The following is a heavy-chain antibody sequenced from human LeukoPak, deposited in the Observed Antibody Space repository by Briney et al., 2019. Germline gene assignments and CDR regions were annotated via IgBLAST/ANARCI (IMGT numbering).Heavy chain of an antibody. D-gene: IGHD5-12*01. CDR1: GDSISSSNCY. Sequence: SETLSLTCTVSGDSISSSNCYWGWIRQPPGKGLEWIGSIYFSGGTYYNASLKSRVTISVDTSKNQFSLKLSSVTAADTAVYYCASKRLRFRSNWFDPWGQGTLVTVSS. J-gene: IGHJ5*02. V-gene: IGHV4-39*07. CDR2: IYFSGGT. CDR3: ASKRLRFRSNWFDP.